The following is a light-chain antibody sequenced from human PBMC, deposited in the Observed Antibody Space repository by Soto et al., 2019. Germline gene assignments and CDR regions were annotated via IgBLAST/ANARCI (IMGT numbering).Light chain of an antibody. V-gene: IGKV1-39*01. CDR1: HSISTY. J-gene: IGKJ4*01. CDR2: VAS. Sequence: DIQMTQSPSSLSASVGDRVTITCRASHSISTYLNWYHQKLGKAPNLLLFVASSLQRGVPSRFSVSGSVTDLTLTISSLQTEDFAPYYCQQSYSTPLTFGWGTRVEIK. CDR3: QQSYSTPLT.